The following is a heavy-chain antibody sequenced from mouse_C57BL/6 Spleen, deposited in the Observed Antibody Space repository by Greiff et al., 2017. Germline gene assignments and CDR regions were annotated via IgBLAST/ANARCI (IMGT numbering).Heavy chain of an antibody. V-gene: IGHV5-17*01. Sequence: EVMLVESGGGLVKPGGSLKLSCAASGYTFSDYGMHWVRQAPEKGLEWVAYISRGSSTIYYADTVKGRVTISRDNAKNTLYLQMTSLRSEDTAMYYCARHGSSYDYAMDYWGQGTSVTVSS. CDR3: ARHGSSYDYAMDY. D-gene: IGHD1-1*01. J-gene: IGHJ4*01. CDR2: ISRGSSTI. CDR1: GYTFSDYG.